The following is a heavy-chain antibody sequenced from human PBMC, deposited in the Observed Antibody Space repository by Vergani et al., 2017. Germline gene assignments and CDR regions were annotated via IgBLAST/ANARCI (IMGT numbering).Heavy chain of an antibody. J-gene: IGHJ6*03. D-gene: IGHD3-3*01. Sequence: EVQLVESGGGLVQPGGSLRLSCAASGFTFSDHYMDWVRQAPGKGLEWVGRTRNKANSYTTEYAASVKGRFTISRDDSKNSLYLQMNSLKTEDTAVYYCARVCCSSYDFWSGYSHYYYYMDVWGKGTTVTVSS. CDR2: TRNKANSYTT. CDR3: ARVCCSSYDFWSGYSHYYYYMDV. V-gene: IGHV3-72*01. CDR1: GFTFSDHY.